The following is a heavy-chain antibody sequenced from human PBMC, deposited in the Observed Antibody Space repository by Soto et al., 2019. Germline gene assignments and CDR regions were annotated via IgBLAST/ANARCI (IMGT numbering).Heavy chain of an antibody. Sequence: SGGSLRLSCAASGFTFDDYAMHWVRQAPGKGLEWVSGISWNSGSIGYADSVKGRFTISRDNAKNSLYLQMNSLRAEDTALYYCAKDIGEYIVAPDYWGQGTLVTVSS. V-gene: IGHV3-9*01. D-gene: IGHD5-12*01. CDR2: ISWNSGSI. CDR3: AKDIGEYIVAPDY. CDR1: GFTFDDYA. J-gene: IGHJ4*02.